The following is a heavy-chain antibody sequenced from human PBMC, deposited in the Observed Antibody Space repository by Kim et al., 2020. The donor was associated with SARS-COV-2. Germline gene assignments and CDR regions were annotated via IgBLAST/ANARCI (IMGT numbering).Heavy chain of an antibody. CDR2: ISYDGSNK. J-gene: IGHJ1*01. V-gene: IGHV3-30*18. CDR1: GFTFSSYG. CDR3: AKEWVDIVATTIGN. Sequence: GGSLRLSCAASGFTFSSYGMHWVRQAPGKGLEWVAVISYDGSNKYSADSVKGRFTISRDNSKNTMYLQMSSLRAEDTAVYYCAKEWVDIVATTIGNGGQG. D-gene: IGHD5-12*01.